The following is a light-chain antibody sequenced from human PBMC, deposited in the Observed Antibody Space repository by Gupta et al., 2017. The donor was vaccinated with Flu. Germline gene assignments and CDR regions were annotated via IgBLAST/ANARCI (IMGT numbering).Light chain of an antibody. J-gene: IGLJ3*02. CDR1: DTGSKS. Sequence: YVVTQPSTVSVAPGETARIACGGSDTGSKSVHWYQKRPGQAPVLVVSADNVRASGTPGRFSGSNSGDMATLTISGVAAGDEADYFCQVWDSGSDHPGVFGGGTRLTVL. CDR2: ADN. V-gene: IGLV3-21*02. CDR3: QVWDSGSDHPGV.